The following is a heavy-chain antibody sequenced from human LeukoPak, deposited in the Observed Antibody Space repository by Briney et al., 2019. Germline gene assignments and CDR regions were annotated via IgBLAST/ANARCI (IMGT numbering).Heavy chain of an antibody. CDR2: IWYSGFT. CDR1: GGSLGDYY. V-gene: IGHV4-31*11. CDR3: ARVRDWFDP. J-gene: IGHJ5*02. D-gene: IGHD4/OR15-4a*01. Sequence: SETLSLTCAVYGGSLGDYYWSWIRQPPGKGLEWIGYIWYSGFTYYNPSLKSRVTISVDTSKDQFFLKLSSVTAADTAMYYCARVRDWFDPWGQGTLVTVSS.